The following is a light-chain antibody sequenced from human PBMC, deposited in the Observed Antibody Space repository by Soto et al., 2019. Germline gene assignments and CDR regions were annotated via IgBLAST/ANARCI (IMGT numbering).Light chain of an antibody. CDR3: GTWDSSLSAFYV. Sequence: QSVLTQPPSGAAAPGQGVTISCSGSSSNIGNNYVSWYQQLPGTAPKLLIYDNNKRPSGIPDRFSGSKSGTSATLGITGLQTGDEADYYCGTWDSSLSAFYVFGTGTKVTVL. CDR1: SSNIGNNY. V-gene: IGLV1-51*01. CDR2: DNN. J-gene: IGLJ1*01.